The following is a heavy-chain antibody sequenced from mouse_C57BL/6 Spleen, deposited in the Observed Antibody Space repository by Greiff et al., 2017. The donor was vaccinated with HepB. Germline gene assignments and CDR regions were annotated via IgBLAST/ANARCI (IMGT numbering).Heavy chain of an antibody. CDR2: IDPSDSYT. Sequence: QVQLQQPGAELVMPGASVKLSCKASGYTFTSYWMHWVKQRPGQGLEWIGEIDPSDSYTNFNQKFKGKSTLTVDKSSSTAYMQLSSLTSEDSAVYYCARFEDYDGSWFAYWGQGTLVTVSA. V-gene: IGHV1-69*01. D-gene: IGHD2-4*01. J-gene: IGHJ3*01. CDR1: GYTFTSYW. CDR3: ARFEDYDGSWFAY.